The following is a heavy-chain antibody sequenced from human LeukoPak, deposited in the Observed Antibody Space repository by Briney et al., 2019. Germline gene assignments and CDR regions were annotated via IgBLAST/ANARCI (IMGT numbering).Heavy chain of an antibody. J-gene: IGHJ3*02. CDR1: GGSISSYY. CDR3: ARDSFSSSWWRGAFDI. D-gene: IGHD6-13*01. V-gene: IGHV4-4*07. CDR2: IYTSGST. Sequence: PSETLSLTCTVSGGSISSYYWSWIRQPAGKGLEWIGRIYTSGSTNYNPSLKSRVTMSVDTSKNQFSLKLGSVTAADTAVYYCARDSFSSSWWRGAFDIWGQGTMVTVSS.